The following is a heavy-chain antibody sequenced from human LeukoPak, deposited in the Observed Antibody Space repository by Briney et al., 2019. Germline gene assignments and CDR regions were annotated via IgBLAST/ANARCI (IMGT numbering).Heavy chain of an antibody. Sequence: GASVKVSCKASGYNFNAYFMHWVRQAPGQGLEWMGWINPRTGGTNYAQKFQGRVTMTRDTSANTAYMELRRLTSDDTAVYYCARGAKLSGFDPWGQGTLVTVSS. CDR2: INPRTGGT. CDR1: GYNFNAYF. J-gene: IGHJ5*02. CDR3: ARGAKLSGFDP. D-gene: IGHD3-3*01. V-gene: IGHV1-2*02.